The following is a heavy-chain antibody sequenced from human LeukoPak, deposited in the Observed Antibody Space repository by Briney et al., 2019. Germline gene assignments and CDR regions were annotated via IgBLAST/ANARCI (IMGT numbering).Heavy chain of an antibody. CDR3: ARAVGSSESNWFDP. D-gene: IGHD6-19*01. CDR1: GGSISSGSYY. Sequence: SQTLSLTCTGSGGSISSGSYYWRWIRQPAGKGLEWIGRIYTSGSTHYNPSLKSRVTISVDTSKNQFSLNLNSVTAADTAVYYCARAVGSSESNWFDPGGQGTLATVSS. CDR2: IYTSGST. J-gene: IGHJ5*02. V-gene: IGHV4-61*02.